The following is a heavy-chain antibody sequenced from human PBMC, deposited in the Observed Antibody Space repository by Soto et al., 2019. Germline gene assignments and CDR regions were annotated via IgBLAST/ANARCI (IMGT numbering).Heavy chain of an antibody. Sequence: QVQLVGSGGGVVQPGRSLRLSCAASGFMFSSYGRHWVRQAPGKGLEWVAVIWYDGSNKYYADSVKGRFTISRDNSKNTLYLQMNSLRDDHTAVYYCASTVNWGRGTLVTVSA. CDR1: GFMFSSYG. J-gene: IGHJ4*02. CDR2: IWYDGSNK. V-gene: IGHV3-33*01. CDR3: ASTVN. D-gene: IGHD4-17*01.